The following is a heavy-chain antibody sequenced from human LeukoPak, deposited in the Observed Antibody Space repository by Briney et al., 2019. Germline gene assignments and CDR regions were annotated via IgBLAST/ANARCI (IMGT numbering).Heavy chain of an antibody. D-gene: IGHD3-22*01. CDR3: ARGGAYDRSYYDSSGYNPPDDY. J-gene: IGHJ4*02. CDR2: ISAYNGNT. V-gene: IGHV1-18*01. CDR1: GYTFTNFG. Sequence: ASVKVSCKAFGYTFTNFGITWVRQAPGQGLEWMGWISAYNGNTNYAQKLQGRVTMTTDTSTSTAYMELRSLRSDDTAVYYCARGGAYDRSYYDSSGYNPPDDYWGQGTLVTVSS.